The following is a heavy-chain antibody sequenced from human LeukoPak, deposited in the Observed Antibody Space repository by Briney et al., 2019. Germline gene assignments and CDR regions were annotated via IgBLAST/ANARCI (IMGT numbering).Heavy chain of an antibody. CDR2: IRYDGSNK. Sequence: GGSLRLSCAASGFTFSSYGMHWVRQAPGKGLEWVAFIRYDGSNKYYADPVKGRFTISRDNSKKTLYLQMNSLRAEDTAVYYCAKQGGGMGRGYYMDVWGKGTTVTVSS. CDR3: AKQGGGMGRGYYMDV. D-gene: IGHD3-16*01. J-gene: IGHJ6*03. V-gene: IGHV3-30*02. CDR1: GFTFSSYG.